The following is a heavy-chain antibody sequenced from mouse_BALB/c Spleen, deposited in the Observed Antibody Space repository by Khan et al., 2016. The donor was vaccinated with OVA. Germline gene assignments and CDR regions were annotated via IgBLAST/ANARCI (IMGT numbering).Heavy chain of an antibody. CDR2: IYPGNSDT. D-gene: IGHD1-3*01. J-gene: IGHJ3*01. CDR3: ARGGYSSFAY. Sequence: EVQLQQSGTVLARPGASVNMSCKASGYSFTSYLIHWVKQRPGQGLEWIGDIYPGNSDTTYNQKFKAKAKLTAGTSANTAYMELSSLTNEDSAVYYCARGGYSSFAYWGQWTLVTVSA. V-gene: IGHV1-5*01. CDR1: GYSFTSYL.